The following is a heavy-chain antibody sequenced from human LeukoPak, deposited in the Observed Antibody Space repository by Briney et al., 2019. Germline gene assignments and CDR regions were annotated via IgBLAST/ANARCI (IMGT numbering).Heavy chain of an antibody. Sequence: GRSLRLSCTASGFTFGDYAMSWFRQAPGKGLEWVGFIRSKAYGGTTEYAASVKGRFAISRDDSKSIAYLQMNSLKTEDTAVYYCTRDRDSSSWYRGAKFGFDYWGQGTLVTVFS. J-gene: IGHJ4*02. CDR1: GFTFGDYA. V-gene: IGHV3-49*03. CDR2: IRSKAYGGTT. CDR3: TRDRDSSSWYRGAKFGFDY. D-gene: IGHD6-13*01.